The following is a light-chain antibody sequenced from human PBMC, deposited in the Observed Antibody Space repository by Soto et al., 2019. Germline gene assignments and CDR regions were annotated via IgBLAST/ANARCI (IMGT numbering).Light chain of an antibody. CDR3: QQYGSSPFT. J-gene: IGKJ3*01. Sequence: EIVLTQSPGTLSLSPGERATLSCRASQSFSSSYLAWYQQKPGQAHRLLIYGASSRATGIPDRFSGSGSGTAFTLTISSLEPEDFEVYYCQQYGSSPFTFGPGTKVDIK. V-gene: IGKV3-20*01. CDR2: GAS. CDR1: QSFSSSY.